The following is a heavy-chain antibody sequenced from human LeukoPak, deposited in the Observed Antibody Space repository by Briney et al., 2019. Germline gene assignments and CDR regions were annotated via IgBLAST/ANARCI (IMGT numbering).Heavy chain of an antibody. D-gene: IGHD2-2*01. CDR2: ISAYNGNT. CDR3: ARESACGTTNCLAPADWLDP. Sequence: ASVKVSCKASGYTFTSYGISWVRQAPGQGLEWMGWISAYNGNTNYAQKLQGRVTMTTDTSTSTAYMELRSLRSDDTAVYYCARESACGTTNCLAPADWLDPWGQGTLVIVSS. J-gene: IGHJ5*02. CDR1: GYTFTSYG. V-gene: IGHV1-18*01.